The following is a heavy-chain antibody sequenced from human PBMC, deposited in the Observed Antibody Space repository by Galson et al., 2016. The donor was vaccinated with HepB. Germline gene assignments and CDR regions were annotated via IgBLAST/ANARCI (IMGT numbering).Heavy chain of an antibody. CDR2: IHYSGTS. V-gene: IGHV4-59*01. D-gene: IGHD3-16*01. Sequence: SETLSLTCTVSDDSISNYYWNWIRQPPGKGLEWIGYIHYSGTSKCNPPLKSRAPMSVDTSKNQFSLRLSSVTAADTAVYYCARWGTYSEKHAFDIWGQGTMVTVSS. J-gene: IGHJ3*02. CDR1: DDSISNYY. CDR3: ARWGTYSEKHAFDI.